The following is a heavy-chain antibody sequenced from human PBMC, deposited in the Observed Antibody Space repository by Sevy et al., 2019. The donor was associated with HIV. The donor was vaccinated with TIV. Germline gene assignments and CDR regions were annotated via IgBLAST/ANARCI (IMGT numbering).Heavy chain of an antibody. CDR1: GYIFTSYG. CDR3: ARDGYDGSGYQWGLFDF. J-gene: IGHJ4*02. Sequence: ASVKVSCKASGYIFTSYGISWVRQAPRQGLEWMGWINGHNGNTNYVQNVQGRVTMTTDTSTNTAYMELRSLRSDDTAVYYCARDGYDGSGYQWGLFDFWGQGTLVTVSS. V-gene: IGHV1-18*01. CDR2: INGHNGNT. D-gene: IGHD3-22*01.